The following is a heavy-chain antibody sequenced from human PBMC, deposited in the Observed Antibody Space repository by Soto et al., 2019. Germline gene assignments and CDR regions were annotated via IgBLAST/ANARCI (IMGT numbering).Heavy chain of an antibody. CDR1: GYTFTRYY. D-gene: IGHD3-10*01. V-gene: IGHV1-46*01. J-gene: IGHJ6*02. CDR3: ARNFRYSYDSGSYYDRDSYNYGMDV. CDR2: IHPSGSST. Sequence: QVQLVQSGAEVKKPGASVKVSCKASGYTFTRYYMHWVRQAPGQGLEWMGIIHPSGSSTSYAQKFQGRVTMTRDTATSTVYMEVSSLRSEDTAVYYFARNFRYSYDSGSYYDRDSYNYGMDVWGQKTTVTVSS.